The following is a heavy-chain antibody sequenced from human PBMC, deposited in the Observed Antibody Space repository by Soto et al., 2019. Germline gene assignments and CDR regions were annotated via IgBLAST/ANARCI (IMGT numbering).Heavy chain of an antibody. V-gene: IGHV3-15*07. CDR3: TTDLAGTDYYYYGMDV. Sequence: GGSLRLSCAASGFTFSNAWMNWVRQAPGKGLEWVGRIKSKTDGGTTDYAAPVKGRFTISRDDSKNTLYLQMNSLKTEDTAVYYCTTDLAGTDYYYYGMDVWGQGTTVTVSS. CDR2: IKSKTDGGTT. D-gene: IGHD1-1*01. CDR1: GFTFSNAW. J-gene: IGHJ6*02.